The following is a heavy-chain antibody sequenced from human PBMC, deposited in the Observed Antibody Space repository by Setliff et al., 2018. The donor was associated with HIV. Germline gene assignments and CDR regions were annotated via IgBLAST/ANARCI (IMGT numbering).Heavy chain of an antibody. CDR3: ARAMAADFWSAYYGSKGGPAFDP. D-gene: IGHD3-3*01. Sequence: GESLKISCTASGFTFRDYYMSWIRQAPGKGLAWVSYISSSGGTIYYADSVKGRFTISRDNAKNSLYLQMNSLRAEDTAVYYCARAMAADFWSAYYGSKGGPAFDPWGQGTLVTVS. V-gene: IGHV3-11*04. CDR2: ISSSGGTI. CDR1: GFTFRDYY. J-gene: IGHJ5*02.